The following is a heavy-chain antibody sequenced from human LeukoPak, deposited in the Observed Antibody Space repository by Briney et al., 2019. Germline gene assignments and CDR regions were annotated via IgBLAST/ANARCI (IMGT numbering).Heavy chain of an antibody. CDR1: GGSISSYY. CDR2: IYYSGST. D-gene: IGHD5-24*01. V-gene: IGHV4-59*01. J-gene: IGHJ4*02. Sequence: KPSETLSLTRTVCGGSISSYYWSWIRQPPGKGLEWIGYIYYSGSTNYNPSLKSRVTISVDTSKNQFSLKLSSVTAADTAVYYCASGEIRYYFDYWGQGTLVTVSS. CDR3: ASGEIRYYFDY.